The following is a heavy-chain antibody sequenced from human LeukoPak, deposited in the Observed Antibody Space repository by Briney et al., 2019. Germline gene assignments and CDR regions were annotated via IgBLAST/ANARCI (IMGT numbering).Heavy chain of an antibody. D-gene: IGHD2-2*01. V-gene: IGHV3-23*01. CDR3: AREAVVVVPAASPYYYMDV. CDR2: ISASGGST. J-gene: IGHJ6*03. Sequence: PGGSLRLSCAASGFTFSSYAMSWVRQAPGKGLEWVSAISASGGSTYYADSVKGRFTISRDNPKNTLYLQMNSLRAEDTAVYYCAREAVVVVPAASPYYYMDVWGKGTTVTISS. CDR1: GFTFSSYA.